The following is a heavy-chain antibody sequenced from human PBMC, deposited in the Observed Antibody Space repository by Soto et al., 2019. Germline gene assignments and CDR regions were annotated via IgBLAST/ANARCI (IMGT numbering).Heavy chain of an antibody. CDR1: GGTFSSYA. CDR2: IIPIFGTA. V-gene: IGHV1-69*13. Sequence: SVKVSCKASGGTFSSYAISWVRQAPGQGLEWMGGIIPIFGTANYAQKFQGRVTITADESTSTAYMELSSLRSEDTAVYYCARDSKQRYYGSGSYSFDYWGQGTLVTVSS. J-gene: IGHJ4*02. CDR3: ARDSKQRYYGSGSYSFDY. D-gene: IGHD3-10*01.